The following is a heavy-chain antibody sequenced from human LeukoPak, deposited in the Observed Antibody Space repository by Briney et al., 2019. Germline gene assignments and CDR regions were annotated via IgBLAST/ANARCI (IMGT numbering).Heavy chain of an antibody. D-gene: IGHD2-2*01. CDR1: GSSISSSSYY. CDR3: ATYCSSTSCYPGANWFDP. CDR2: IYYCGST. J-gene: IGHJ5*02. V-gene: IGHV4-39*07. Sequence: SETLSLTCTVSGSSISSSSYYWGWIRQPPGKGLEWIGSIYYCGSTYYNPSLKSRVTISVDTSKNQFSLKLSSVTAADTAVYYCATYCSSTSCYPGANWFDPWGQGTLVTVSS.